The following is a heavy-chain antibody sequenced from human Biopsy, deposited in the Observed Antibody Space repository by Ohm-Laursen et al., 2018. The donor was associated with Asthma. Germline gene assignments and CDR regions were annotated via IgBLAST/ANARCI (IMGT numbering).Heavy chain of an antibody. CDR1: GASITTSPSY. Sequence: TLSLTCTVSGASITTSPSYWSWLRLLPGKGLEWIGCIYYSGETFFNPSLKNPLFMSLDSSKNQFSLKMTSVTAADTAVYYCARGRGYCRDGNCYNYYFENWGQGTLVTVSS. CDR2: IYYSGET. CDR3: ARGRGYCRDGNCYNYYFEN. D-gene: IGHD2-15*01. V-gene: IGHV4-31*01. J-gene: IGHJ4*02.